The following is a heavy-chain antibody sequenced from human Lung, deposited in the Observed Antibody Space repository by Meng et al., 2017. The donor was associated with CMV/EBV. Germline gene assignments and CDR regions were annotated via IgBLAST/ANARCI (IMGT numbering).Heavy chain of an antibody. CDR1: GFTFSPYR. J-gene: IGHJ3*02. V-gene: IGHV3-21*01. D-gene: IGHD5-18*01. CDR2: ISSSSSYI. CDR3: TCKGYSYGDDAFDI. Sequence: GGSLRLSXAASGFTFSPYRMNWVRQAPGKGLEWVSSISSSSSYIYYADSVKGRFTISRDNAKNSLYLQMNSLRAEDTAVYYCTCKGYSYGDDAFDIWGQGTMVTVSS.